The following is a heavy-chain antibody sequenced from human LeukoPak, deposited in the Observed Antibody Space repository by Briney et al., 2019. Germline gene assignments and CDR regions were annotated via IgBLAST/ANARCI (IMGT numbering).Heavy chain of an antibody. V-gene: IGHV3-30-3*01. Sequence: PGGSLRLSYAASGFTFSSYAMHWVRQALGKGLEWVAVISYDGSNKYYADSVKGRFTISRDNSKNTLYLQMNSLRAEDTAVYYCARDWSSVAGTTLFSYFDYWGQGTLVTVSS. CDR1: GFTFSSYA. CDR3: ARDWSSVAGTTLFSYFDY. CDR2: ISYDGSNK. D-gene: IGHD6-19*01. J-gene: IGHJ4*02.